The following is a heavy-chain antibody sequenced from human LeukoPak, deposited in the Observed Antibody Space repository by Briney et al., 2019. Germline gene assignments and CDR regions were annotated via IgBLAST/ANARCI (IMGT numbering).Heavy chain of an antibody. CDR1: GFTFSSYA. V-gene: IGHV3-23*01. CDR3: AKLPRAVAGKFDY. CDR2: ISGSGGST. D-gene: IGHD6-19*01. J-gene: IGHJ4*02. Sequence: AGSLRLSCAAAGFTFSSYAMSWVRQAPGKGLDWASAISGSGGSTSYADSVKGRFTISRDNSKNTLYLQMNSLRAEDTAVYYCAKLPRAVAGKFDYWGQGTLVTVSS.